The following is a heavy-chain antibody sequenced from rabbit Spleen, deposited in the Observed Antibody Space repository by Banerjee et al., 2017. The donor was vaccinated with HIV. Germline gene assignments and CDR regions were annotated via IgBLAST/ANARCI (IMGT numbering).Heavy chain of an antibody. CDR1: GFSFSSSYY. J-gene: IGHJ4*01. CDR2: IYAGSTVPT. CDR3: ARSAVSSAYSLNL. D-gene: IGHD8-1*01. Sequence: QSLEESGGGLVKPGASLTLTCTASGFSFSSSYYMCWVRQAPGKGLEWIACIYAGSTVPTYYASWATGRFTISKTSSTVDLKMTSLTVADTATYFCARSAVSSAYSLNLWGPGTLVTVS. V-gene: IGHV1S40*01.